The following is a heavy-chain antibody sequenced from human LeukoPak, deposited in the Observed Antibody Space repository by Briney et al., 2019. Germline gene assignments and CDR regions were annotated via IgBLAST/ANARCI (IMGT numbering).Heavy chain of an antibody. V-gene: IGHV4-59*01. CDR1: GGSISSYY. CDR3: ARGAGGYRFDP. CDR2: IYYSGST. D-gene: IGHD1-1*01. J-gene: IGHJ5*02. Sequence: SETLSLTCTVSGGSISSYYWSWIRQPPGKGLEWIGYIYYSGSTNYNPSLKSRVTISADTSKKQFSLKLTSLTAADTAVYYCARGAGGYRFDPWGQGTLVTVSS.